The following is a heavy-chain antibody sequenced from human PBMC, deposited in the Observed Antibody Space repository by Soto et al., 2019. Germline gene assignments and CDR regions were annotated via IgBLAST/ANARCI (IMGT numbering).Heavy chain of an antibody. Sequence: ASVKVSCKASGYTFTSYGISWVRQAPGQGLEWMVWISAYNGNTNYAQKLQGRVTMTTDTSTSTAYMELRSLRSDDTAVYYCARYYDFWSGYSLEYYYGMDVWGQGTTVTVSS. V-gene: IGHV1-18*04. J-gene: IGHJ6*02. CDR1: GYTFTSYG. CDR3: ARYYDFWSGYSLEYYYGMDV. D-gene: IGHD3-3*01. CDR2: ISAYNGNT.